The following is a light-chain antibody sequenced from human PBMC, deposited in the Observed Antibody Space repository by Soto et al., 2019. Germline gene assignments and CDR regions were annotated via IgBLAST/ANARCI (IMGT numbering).Light chain of an antibody. CDR1: QTISNNY. Sequence: EIVLTQSPGTLSLSPGERATLSCRASQTISNNYLAWYQQKPGQAPRLLIYGASSRATGIPDRFSRSGSGTDFTLTISRLEPEDFAVYYCQPYDSSRTFGQGTEVEIK. CDR3: QPYDSSRT. V-gene: IGKV3-20*01. J-gene: IGKJ1*01. CDR2: GAS.